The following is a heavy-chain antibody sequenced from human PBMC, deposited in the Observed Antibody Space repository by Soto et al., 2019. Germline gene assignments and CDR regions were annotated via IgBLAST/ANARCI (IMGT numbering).Heavy chain of an antibody. J-gene: IGHJ4*02. Sequence: ASVKVSCKASGYTFTSYYMHWVRQAPGQGLEWMGIINPSGGSTSYAQKFQGRVTMTRDTSTSTVYMELSSLRSEDTAVYYCARDLEPYDFWSGSNDYWGQGTLVTVSS. V-gene: IGHV1-46*03. CDR1: GYTFTSYY. CDR3: ARDLEPYDFWSGSNDY. D-gene: IGHD3-3*01. CDR2: INPSGGST.